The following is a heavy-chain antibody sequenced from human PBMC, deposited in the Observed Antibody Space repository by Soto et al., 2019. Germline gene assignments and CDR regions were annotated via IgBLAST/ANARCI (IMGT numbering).Heavy chain of an antibody. V-gene: IGHV4-34*01. D-gene: IGHD6-13*01. CDR1: GGSFSGYY. CDR3: ARGHSSSWYFRVFDY. CDR2: INHSGST. Sequence: TSETLSLTCAVYGGSFSGYYWSWIRQPPGKGLEWIGEINHSGSTNYNPSLKSRVTISVDTSKNQFSLKLSSVTAADTAVYYCARGHSSSWYFRVFDYWGQGTLVTVSS. J-gene: IGHJ4*02.